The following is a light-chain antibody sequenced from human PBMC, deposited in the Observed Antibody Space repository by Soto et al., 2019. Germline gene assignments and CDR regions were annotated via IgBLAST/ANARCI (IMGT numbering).Light chain of an antibody. J-gene: IGLJ1*01. Sequence: QSVLTQPRSVSGSPGQSVTISCAGTSSDVGSYNYVSWYQQHPGKAPKLLIYDVSKRPSGVPHRFSGSKPGNTASLTISGLQAEDEADYYCTSYTSSTPFYVFGTGTKVTVL. CDR1: SSDVGSYNY. V-gene: IGLV2-11*01. CDR3: TSYTSSTPFYV. CDR2: DVS.